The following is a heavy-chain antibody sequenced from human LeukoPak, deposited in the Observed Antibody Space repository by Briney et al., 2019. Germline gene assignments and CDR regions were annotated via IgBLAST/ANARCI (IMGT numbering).Heavy chain of an antibody. CDR1: GGSISGYF. Sequence: SETLSLTCTVSGGSISGYFWRWIRQPPGKALESIGYIYDTGRTSYNPSLKSRVSISLDTSKNQFSLKLTSVTAADTAVYYCARDLRGTSAFDIWGQGTMVTVSS. D-gene: IGHD3-9*01. V-gene: IGHV4-59*01. CDR3: ARDLRGTSAFDI. J-gene: IGHJ3*02. CDR2: IYDTGRT.